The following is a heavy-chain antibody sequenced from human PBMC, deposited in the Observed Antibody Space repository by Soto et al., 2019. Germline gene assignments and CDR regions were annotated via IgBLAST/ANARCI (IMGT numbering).Heavy chain of an antibody. CDR2: FDPEDGET. V-gene: IGHV1-24*01. J-gene: IGHJ4*02. CDR3: ATLVEYYGSGSYYYYFDY. D-gene: IGHD3-10*01. Sequence: ASVKVSCKVSGYTLTELSMHWVRQAPGKGLEWMGGFDPEDGETIYAQKFQGRVTMTEDTSTDTAYMELSSLRSEDTAVYYCATLVEYYGSGSYYYYFDYLGQGTLVTVSS. CDR1: GYTLTELS.